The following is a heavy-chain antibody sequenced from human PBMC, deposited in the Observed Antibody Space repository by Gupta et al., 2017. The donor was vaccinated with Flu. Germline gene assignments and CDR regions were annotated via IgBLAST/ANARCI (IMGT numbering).Heavy chain of an antibody. V-gene: IGHV1-46*01. D-gene: IGHD3-16*02. CDR1: GYSFTNYY. J-gene: IGHJ4*02. CDR2: INPSGGST. CDR3: ARGGYEWGSYRQTYLDY. Sequence: QVQLVQSGAEVKKPGASVKVSCKASGYSFTNYYMQWVRQAPGQGLEWMGIINPSGGSTSYAQKFQGRVTITRDTSTTTVDMELSSLRSEDTAVYYCARGGYEWGSYRQTYLDYWGQGTLVTVSS.